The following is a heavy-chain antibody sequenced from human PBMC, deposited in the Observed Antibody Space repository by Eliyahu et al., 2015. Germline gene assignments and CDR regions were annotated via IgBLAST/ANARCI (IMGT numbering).Heavy chain of an antibody. Sequence: QVQLQESGPGLVKPSETLSLTCAVSGYSISSGYYWGWIRQPPGKGLEWIGSIYHSGSTYYNPSLKSRVTISLDTSKNQFSLNLSSVTAADTAVYYCRAYAGGYQYGMDVWGRGTTVTVSS. J-gene: IGHJ6*02. D-gene: IGHD2-2*01. CDR2: IYHSGST. V-gene: IGHV4-38-2*01. CDR1: GYSISSGYY. CDR3: RAYAGGYQYGMDV.